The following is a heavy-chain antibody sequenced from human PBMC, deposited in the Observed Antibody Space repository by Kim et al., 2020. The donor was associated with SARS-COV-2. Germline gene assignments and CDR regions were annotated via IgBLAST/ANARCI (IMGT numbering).Heavy chain of an antibody. V-gene: IGHV3-23*01. CDR3: AKIQGGYYDILTGYYPPDY. CDR2: ISGSGGST. Sequence: GGSLRLSCAASGFTFSSYAMSWVRQAPGKGLEWVSAISGSGGSTYYADSVKGRFTISRDNSKNTLYLQMNSLRAEDTAVYYCAKIQGGYYDILTGYYPPDYWGQGTLVTVSS. CDR1: GFTFSSYA. D-gene: IGHD3-9*01. J-gene: IGHJ4*02.